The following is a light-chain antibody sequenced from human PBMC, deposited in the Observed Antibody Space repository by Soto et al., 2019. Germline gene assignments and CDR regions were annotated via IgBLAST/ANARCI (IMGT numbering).Light chain of an antibody. CDR1: QSVSSKY. CDR3: QQYAGPPTT. CDR2: GTSSGTP. J-gene: IGKJ5*01. Sequence: EIVLTQSPGTLSLSPGERATLSCRASQSVSSKYLAWYQQKPGQAPRLLIYGTSSGTPSRATGIPDRFSGSGSGTDFALTISGLEPEDFAVYYCQQYAGPPTTFGQGTRLEIK. V-gene: IGKV3-20*01.